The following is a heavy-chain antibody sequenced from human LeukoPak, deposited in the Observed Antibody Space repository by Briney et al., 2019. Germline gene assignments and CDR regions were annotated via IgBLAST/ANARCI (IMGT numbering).Heavy chain of an antibody. V-gene: IGHV3-7*01. CDR1: GFTFSSYW. CDR2: IKQDGSEK. D-gene: IGHD1-14*01. CDR3: ARDLKGGNHGLGTYYYYGMDV. Sequence: GGSLRLSCAASGFTFSSYWMSWVRQAPGKGLEWVANIKQDGSEKYYVDSVKGRFTISRDNAKNSLYLQMNSLRAEDTAVYYCARDLKGGNHGLGTYYYYGMDVWGQGTTVTVSS. J-gene: IGHJ6*02.